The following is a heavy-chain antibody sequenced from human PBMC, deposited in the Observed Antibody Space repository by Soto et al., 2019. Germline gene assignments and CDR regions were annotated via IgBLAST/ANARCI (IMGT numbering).Heavy chain of an antibody. D-gene: IGHD3-16*02. V-gene: IGHV1-8*01. CDR2: MNPNSGNT. J-gene: IGHJ3*02. CDR3: ASRRGMITFGGVIVLRNDAFDI. CDR1: GYAFTSHD. Sequence: SPVRSSGRPAGYAFTSHDTNCVRQATGQGLEWMGWMNPNSGNTGYAQKFQGRVTMTRNTSISTAYMELSSLRSEDTAVYYCASRRGMITFGGVIVLRNDAFDIWGQGTMVTVSS.